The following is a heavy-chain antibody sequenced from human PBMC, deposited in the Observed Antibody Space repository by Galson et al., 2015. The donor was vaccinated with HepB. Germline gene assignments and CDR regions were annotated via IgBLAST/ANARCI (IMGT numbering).Heavy chain of an antibody. D-gene: IGHD3-3*01. J-gene: IGHJ6*02. CDR1: GFTFSSYW. CDR3: ARDQPGHYYDFWSGYQDYYYYYGMDV. V-gene: IGHV3-74*01. CDR2: INSDGSST. Sequence: SLRLSCAASGFTFSSYWMHWVRQAPGKGLVWVSRINSDGSSTSYADSVKGRFTISRDNAKNTLYLQMNSLRAEDTAVYYCARDQPGHYYDFWSGYQDYYYYYGMDVWGQGTTVTVSS.